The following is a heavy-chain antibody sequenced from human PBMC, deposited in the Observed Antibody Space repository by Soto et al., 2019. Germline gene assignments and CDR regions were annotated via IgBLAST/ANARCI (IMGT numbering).Heavy chain of an antibody. Sequence: GASVKVSSKASGGAFSSYSISWVRQAPGQGLEWMGGIIPIFGTANYAQKFQGRVTITADESTSTAYMELSSLRSEDTAVYYCARGEQQLTRYYYYYGMDVWGQGTTVTVSS. CDR3: ARGEQQLTRYYYYYGMDV. J-gene: IGHJ6*02. D-gene: IGHD6-13*01. V-gene: IGHV1-69*13. CDR1: GGAFSSYS. CDR2: IIPIFGTA.